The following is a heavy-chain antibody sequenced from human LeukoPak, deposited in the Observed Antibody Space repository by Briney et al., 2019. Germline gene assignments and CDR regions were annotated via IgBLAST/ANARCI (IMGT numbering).Heavy chain of an antibody. V-gene: IGHV4-59*08. CDR2: ISHSGNT. J-gene: IGHJ3*02. D-gene: IGHD4-23*01. CDR1: GGSISNFY. CDR3: ARRRGGRDAFDI. Sequence: SETLPLTCSLSGGSISNFYWSWIRQPPGKGLEWLGYISHSGNTNYNPSLKSRVSISVDTSRNQFSLKVNSVTAADTAVYYCARRRGGRDAFDIWGQGTKVTVSS.